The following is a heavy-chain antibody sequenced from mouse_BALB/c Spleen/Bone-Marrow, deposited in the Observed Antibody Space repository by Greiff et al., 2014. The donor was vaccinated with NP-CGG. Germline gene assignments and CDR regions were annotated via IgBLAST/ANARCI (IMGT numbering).Heavy chain of an antibody. J-gene: IGHJ2*01. V-gene: IGHV1-4*02. CDR2: INPTRGYT. Sequence: QVQLKESAAELARPGASVKMSCKASGYTFTSNTIQWVKQRPGQGLEWIGYINPTRGYTDYNQKFKDKTTLTADKSSSTAYMQLSSLTSEDSAVYYCARETTYYAYFDYWGQGTILTVSP. D-gene: IGHD1-1*01. CDR1: GYTFTSNT. CDR3: ARETTYYAYFDY.